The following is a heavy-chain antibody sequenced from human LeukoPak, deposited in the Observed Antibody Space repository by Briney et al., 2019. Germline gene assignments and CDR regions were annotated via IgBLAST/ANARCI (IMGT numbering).Heavy chain of an antibody. V-gene: IGHV3-23*01. CDR1: GFTFSTQA. J-gene: IGHJ4*02. CDR2: ISGGVGST. CDR3: AKQRRDGYNTNYYFDY. Sequence: QPGGSLRLSCAASGFTFSTQAMSWVRQAPGKGLDWVATISGGVGSTYYSDSVKGRFSISRDNSENTLYLQMNSLGAEGTAVYYCAKQRRDGYNTNYYFDYWGQGTLATVSS. D-gene: IGHD5-24*01.